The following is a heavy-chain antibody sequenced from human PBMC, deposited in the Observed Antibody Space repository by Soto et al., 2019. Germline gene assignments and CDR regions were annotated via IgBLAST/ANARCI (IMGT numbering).Heavy chain of an antibody. Sequence: SVKVSCKASGFTFTSSAVQWVRQARGQRLEWIGWIVVGSGNTNYAQKFQERVTITRDMSTSTAYMELSSLRSEDTAVYYCAAVSHVLRFLEWLPAYGMDVWGQGTTVTVSS. CDR1: GFTFTSSA. D-gene: IGHD3-3*01. V-gene: IGHV1-58*01. CDR3: AAVSHVLRFLEWLPAYGMDV. CDR2: IVVGSGNT. J-gene: IGHJ6*02.